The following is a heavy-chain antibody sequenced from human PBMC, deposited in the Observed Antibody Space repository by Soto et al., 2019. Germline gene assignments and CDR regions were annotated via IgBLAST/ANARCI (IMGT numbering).Heavy chain of an antibody. D-gene: IGHD2-2*01. CDR3: ARDIVVVPAAMFRDWFDP. Sequence: GGSLRLSCAASGFTFSSYSMNWVRQAPGKGLEWVSSISSSSSYIYYADSVKGRFTISRDNAKNSLYLQMNSLRAEDTAVYYYARDIVVVPAAMFRDWFDPWGQGTLVTVSS. J-gene: IGHJ5*02. CDR1: GFTFSSYS. V-gene: IGHV3-21*01. CDR2: ISSSSSYI.